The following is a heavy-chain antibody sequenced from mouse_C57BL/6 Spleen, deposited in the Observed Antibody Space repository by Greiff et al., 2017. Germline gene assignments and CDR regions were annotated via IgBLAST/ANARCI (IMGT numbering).Heavy chain of an antibody. V-gene: IGHV5-16*01. J-gene: IGHJ1*03. CDR3: ARGPLITTVVDWYFDV. Sequence: EVMLVESEGGLVQPGSSMKLSCTASGFTFSDYYMAWVRQVQEKGLEWVANINYDGSSTYYLDSLKSRFIISRDNAKNILYLQMSSLKSEDTATYYCARGPLITTVVDWYFDVWGTGTTVTVSS. D-gene: IGHD1-1*01. CDR2: INYDGSST. CDR1: GFTFSDYY.